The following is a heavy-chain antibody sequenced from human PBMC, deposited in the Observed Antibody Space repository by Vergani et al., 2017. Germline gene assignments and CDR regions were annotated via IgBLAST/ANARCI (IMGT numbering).Heavy chain of an antibody. V-gene: IGHV4-31*01. CDR3: ARALTYYYDSSGYWLSFDI. CDR2: IYYSGST. Sequence: QVQLQESGPGLVKPSQTLSLTCTVSGGSISSGGYYWSWIRQHPGKGPEWIGYIYYSGSTYYNPSLKSLVTISVDTSKNQFSLKLSSVTAADTAVYYCARALTYYYDSSGYWLSFDIWGQGTMVTVSS. J-gene: IGHJ3*02. CDR1: GGSISSGGYY. D-gene: IGHD3-22*01.